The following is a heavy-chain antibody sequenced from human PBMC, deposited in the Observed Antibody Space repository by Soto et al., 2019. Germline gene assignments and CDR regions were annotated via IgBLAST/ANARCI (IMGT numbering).Heavy chain of an antibody. CDR2: IIPILGIA. CDR3: ARTGGPQIAAAGSGYYSGMDV. J-gene: IGHJ6*02. CDR1: GGTFSSYT. Sequence: PVKVSCKASGGTFSSYTISWVRQAPGQGLEWMGRIIPILGIANYAQKFQGRVTITADKSTSTAYMELSSLRSEDTAVYYCARTGGPQIAAAGSGYYSGMDVWGQGTTVTVSS. D-gene: IGHD6-13*01. V-gene: IGHV1-69*02.